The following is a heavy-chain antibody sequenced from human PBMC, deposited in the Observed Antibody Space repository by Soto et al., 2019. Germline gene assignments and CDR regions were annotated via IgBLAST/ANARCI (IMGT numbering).Heavy chain of an antibody. CDR1: GGSISSYY. D-gene: IGHD3-10*01. J-gene: IGHJ4*02. CDR3: ARAPIIVRGVGPYYFDY. V-gene: IGHV4-59*01. CDR2: IFYSGST. Sequence: QVQLQESGPGLVKPSETLSLTCTVSGGSISSYYWSWIRQPPGKGLEWIGYIFYSGSTNYNPSLKSRVTISLDTSKNQFALKLSSVTAADTAVYYCARAPIIVRGVGPYYFDYWGQGTLVTVSS.